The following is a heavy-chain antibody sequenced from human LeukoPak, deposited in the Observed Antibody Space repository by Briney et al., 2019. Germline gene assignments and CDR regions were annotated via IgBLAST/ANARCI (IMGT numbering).Heavy chain of an antibody. J-gene: IGHJ4*02. CDR1: GGSFSGYY. V-gene: IGHV4-34*01. Sequence: PSGTLSLTCAVYGGSFSGYYWSWTRQPPGKGLEWIGEINHSGSTNYNPSLKSRVTISVDTSKNQFSLKLSSVTAADTAVYYCASRSVAYYFDYWGQGTLVTVSS. CDR3: ASRSVAYYFDY. D-gene: IGHD5-12*01. CDR2: INHSGST.